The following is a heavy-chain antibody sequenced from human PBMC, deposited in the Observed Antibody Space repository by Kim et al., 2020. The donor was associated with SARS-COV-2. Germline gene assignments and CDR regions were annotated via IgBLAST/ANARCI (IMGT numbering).Heavy chain of an antibody. CDR3: ARGTRQWLSRHYYYYMDV. J-gene: IGHJ6*03. CDR2: INHSEST. D-gene: IGHD6-19*01. V-gene: IGHV4-34*01. Sequence: SETLSLTCAVYGGSFSGYYWSWIRQPPGKGLEWIGEINHSESTNYNPSLKSRVTISVDTSKNQFSLKLSSVTAADTAVYYCARGTRQWLSRHYYYYMDVWGKGTTVTVSS. CDR1: GGSFSGYY.